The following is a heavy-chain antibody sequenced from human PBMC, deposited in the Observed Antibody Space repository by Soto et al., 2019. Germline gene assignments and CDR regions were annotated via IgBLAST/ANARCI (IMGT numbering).Heavy chain of an antibody. CDR2: ISNSGIT. CDR3: ARTSGTYYNLGGYYYYYMDV. CDR1: GGSVTSYY. J-gene: IGHJ6*03. V-gene: IGHV4-59*02. D-gene: IGHD3-10*01. Sequence: PSETLSLTCSVSGGSVTSYYWSWIRQHPGKGLEWIGYISNSGITNYNPSLKSRVTISVDTSKNQLSLKLTSVTAADTAVYYCARTSGTYYNLGGYYYYYMDVWGKGTTVTVSS.